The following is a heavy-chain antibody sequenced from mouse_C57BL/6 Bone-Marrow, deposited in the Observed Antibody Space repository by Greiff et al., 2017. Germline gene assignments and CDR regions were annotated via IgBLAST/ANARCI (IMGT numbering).Heavy chain of an antibody. D-gene: IGHD2-4*01. CDR1: GYTFTSYW. CDR3: ARCDYESWFAY. CDR2: IDPSDSET. Sequence: VQLQQPGAELVRPGSSVKLSCKASGYTFTSYWMHWVKQRPIQGLEWIGNIDPSDSETHYNQKFKDKATLTVDKSSSTAYMQLSSLTSEDSAVYYCARCDYESWFAYWGQGTLVTVSA. V-gene: IGHV1-52*01. J-gene: IGHJ3*01.